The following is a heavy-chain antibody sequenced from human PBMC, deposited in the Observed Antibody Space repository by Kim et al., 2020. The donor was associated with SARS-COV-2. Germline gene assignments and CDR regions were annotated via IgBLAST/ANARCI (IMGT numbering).Heavy chain of an antibody. V-gene: IGHV4-34*01. D-gene: IGHD2-21*01. Sequence: SETLSLTCAVYGGSFSGYYWSWIRQPPGKGLEWIGEINHSGSTNYNPSLKSRVTISVDTSKNQFSLKLSSVTAADTAVYYCARLGIGLWTPLYYFDYWGQGTLVTVSS. CDR2: INHSGST. CDR3: ARLGIGLWTPLYYFDY. CDR1: GGSFSGYY. J-gene: IGHJ4*02.